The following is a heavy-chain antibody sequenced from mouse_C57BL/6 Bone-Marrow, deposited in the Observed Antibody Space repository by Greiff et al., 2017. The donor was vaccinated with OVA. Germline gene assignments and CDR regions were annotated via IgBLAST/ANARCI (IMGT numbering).Heavy chain of an antibody. Sequence: EVQLQQSGPELVKPGASVKMSCKASGYTFTDYHMHWVKQSHGKSLEWIGYINPNNGGTSYNQKFKGKATLTVNKSSSTAYMELRSLTSEDSAVYYCARKGDYYGYDGFAYWGQGTLVTVSA. CDR2: INPNNGGT. CDR1: GYTFTDYH. D-gene: IGHD2-2*01. J-gene: IGHJ3*01. V-gene: IGHV1-22*01. CDR3: ARKGDYYGYDGFAY.